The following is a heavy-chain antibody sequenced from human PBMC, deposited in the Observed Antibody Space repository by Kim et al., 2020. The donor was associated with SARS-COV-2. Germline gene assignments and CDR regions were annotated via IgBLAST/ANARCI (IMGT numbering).Heavy chain of an antibody. CDR2: IDPSDSYT. J-gene: IGHJ6*02. CDR3: ASAIAVAGRYYYYYGMDV. Sequence: GESLKISCKGSGYSFTSYWISWVRQMPGKGLEWMGRIDPSDSYTNYSPSFQGHVTISADKSISTAYLQWSSLKASDTAMYYCASAIAVAGRYYYYYGMDVWGQGTTVTVSS. V-gene: IGHV5-10-1*01. D-gene: IGHD6-19*01. CDR1: GYSFTSYW.